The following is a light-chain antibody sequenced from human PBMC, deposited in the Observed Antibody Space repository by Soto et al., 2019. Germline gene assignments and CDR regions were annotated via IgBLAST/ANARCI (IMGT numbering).Light chain of an antibody. CDR1: QSVSSY. V-gene: IGKV3-20*01. Sequence: EIVLTQSPGTLSLSPGERATLSCRASQSVSSYLAWYQQKPGQAPRLLIYGASNRATGIPDRFSGSGSGTDFTLTISRLEPEDFAVYYCQQYGSSPTFGQGTRLEIK. J-gene: IGKJ5*01. CDR3: QQYGSSPT. CDR2: GAS.